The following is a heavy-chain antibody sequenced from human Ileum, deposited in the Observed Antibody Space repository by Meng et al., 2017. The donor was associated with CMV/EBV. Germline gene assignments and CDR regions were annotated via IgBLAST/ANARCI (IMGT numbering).Heavy chain of an antibody. J-gene: IGHJ4*02. Sequence: LPLQESAPGLWNPWEPLSLTCTVFGGPISRSTYYWGWGRQPPGKGLEWIGLMRSSGSSFYSPSLRSRVTMSVDTSKNQFSLKVNSVTAADTAVYYCARDSSGVSGTFDSWGQGTLVTVSS. CDR1: GGPISRSTYY. V-gene: IGHV4-39*07. D-gene: IGHD5/OR15-5a*01. CDR2: MRSSGSS. CDR3: ARDSSGVSGTFDS.